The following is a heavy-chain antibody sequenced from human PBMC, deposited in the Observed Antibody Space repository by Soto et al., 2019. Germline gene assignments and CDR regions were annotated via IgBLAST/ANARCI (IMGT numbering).Heavy chain of an antibody. J-gene: IGHJ4*02. CDR3: VRFSGIPV. D-gene: IGHD1-1*01. V-gene: IGHV1-3*04. Sequence: QVQLVQSGPEVKKPGASVKVSCKTSGYTFTYYALHWVRQAPGQGLEWMGWINTGNGKTKYSPNCQGRLTITRDTSATTLYMELSSLRSEDTTVYYCVRFSGIPVWGQGTLVTVSS. CDR1: GYTFTYYA. CDR2: INTGNGKT.